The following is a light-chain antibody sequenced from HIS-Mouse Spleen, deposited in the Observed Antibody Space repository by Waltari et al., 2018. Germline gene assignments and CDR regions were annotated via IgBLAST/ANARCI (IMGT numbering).Light chain of an antibody. CDR3: CSYAGSSTWV. V-gene: IGLV2-23*01. Sequence: QSALTQPASVSGSPGQSITISCTGTSSDVGSHHLVYWYQQHPGKAPKLLVYAGSKRPSGVSNRFSGSKSGNTASLTISGLQAEDEADYYCCSYAGSSTWVFGGGTKLTVL. CDR1: SSDVGSHHL. CDR2: AGS. J-gene: IGLJ3*02.